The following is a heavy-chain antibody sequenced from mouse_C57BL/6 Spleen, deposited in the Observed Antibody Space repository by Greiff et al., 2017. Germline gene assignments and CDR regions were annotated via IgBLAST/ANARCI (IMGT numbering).Heavy chain of an antibody. Sequence: QVQLKQPGAELMRPGSSVKLSCKASGYTFTSYWMHWVKQRPIQGLEWIGNIDPSDSETHYNQKFKDKATLTVDKSSSTAYMQLSSLTSEDSAVYYCARSLYSIFDYWGQGTTLTVSS. V-gene: IGHV1-52*01. J-gene: IGHJ2*01. CDR3: ARSLYSIFDY. CDR2: IDPSDSET. D-gene: IGHD2-5*01. CDR1: GYTFTSYW.